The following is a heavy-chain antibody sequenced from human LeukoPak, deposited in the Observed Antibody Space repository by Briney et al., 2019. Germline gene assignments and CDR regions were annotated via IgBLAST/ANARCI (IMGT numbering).Heavy chain of an antibody. J-gene: IGHJ4*02. CDR1: GFNFSSYA. Sequence: GGSLRLSCGPSGFNFSSYAMSWVRQATGKGRECVSYNSGCRESRYYAVSVKGRFTIYRDNSKNTLYLQMNSLRGEDTGVYYCAKDRVWLGPIAVAGRFDYWGQGTLVTVSS. V-gene: IGHV3-23*01. D-gene: IGHD6-19*01. CDR2: NSGCRESR. CDR3: AKDRVWLGPIAVAGRFDY.